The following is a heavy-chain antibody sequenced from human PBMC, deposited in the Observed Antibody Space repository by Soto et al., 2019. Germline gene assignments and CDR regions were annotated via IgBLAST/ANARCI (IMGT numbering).Heavy chain of an antibody. D-gene: IGHD3-3*01. CDR2: ISSSSSYI. J-gene: IGHJ4*02. V-gene: IGHV3-21*01. CDR1: GFTFSSYS. CDR3: ARDTNDFWSGPSDPPDY. Sequence: GSLRLFCATSGFTFSSYSMNWVRQAPGKGLEWVSSISSSSSYIYYADSVKGRSTISRDNAKNSLYLQMNSLRAEDTAVYYCARDTNDFWSGPSDPPDYWGQGTLVTVSS.